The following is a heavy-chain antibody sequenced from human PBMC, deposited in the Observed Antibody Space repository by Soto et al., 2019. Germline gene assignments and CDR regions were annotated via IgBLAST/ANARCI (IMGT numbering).Heavy chain of an antibody. CDR3: ARSVAARDYYYYGMDV. J-gene: IGHJ6*02. V-gene: IGHV4-4*02. D-gene: IGHD6-6*01. Sequence: QVQLQESGPGLVKPSGTLSLTCAVSGGSISSSNWWSWVRQPPGKGLEWIGEIYHSGSTNYNPSLNSRVTISVDKSKNHFSLELGSVTAADTAVYYCARSVAARDYYYYGMDVWGQGTTVTVSS. CDR1: GGSISSSNW. CDR2: IYHSGST.